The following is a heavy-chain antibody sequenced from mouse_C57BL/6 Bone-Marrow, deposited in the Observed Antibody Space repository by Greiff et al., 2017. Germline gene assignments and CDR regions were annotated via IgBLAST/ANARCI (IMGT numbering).Heavy chain of an antibody. CDR2: IWSGGST. V-gene: IGHV2-2*01. CDR1: GFSLTSYG. Sequence: QVQLKESGPGLVQPSQSLSITCTVSGFSLTSYGVHWVRQSPGKGLEWLGVIWSGGSTDYNAAFISRLSISKDNSKSQVFFKMNSLQADATAIYYCASLRPWFAYWGQGTLVTVSA. D-gene: IGHD2-12*01. CDR3: ASLRPWFAY. J-gene: IGHJ3*01.